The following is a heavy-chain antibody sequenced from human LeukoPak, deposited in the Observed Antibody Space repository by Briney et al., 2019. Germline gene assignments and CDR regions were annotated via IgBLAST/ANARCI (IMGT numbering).Heavy chain of an antibody. J-gene: IGHJ4*02. V-gene: IGHV1-3*01. CDR1: GYSFNNYA. CDR2: INCGNGKT. D-gene: IGHD6-13*01. Sequence: ASVKVSCKASGYSFNNYAMQWVRQAPGHRLEWMGWINCGNGKTKYSEKFQGRVTITRDQSATTAYLDLSNLGSEDTAIYHCARSIWYNRQYYFDSWGQGTLVTVSS. CDR3: ARSIWYNRQYYFDS.